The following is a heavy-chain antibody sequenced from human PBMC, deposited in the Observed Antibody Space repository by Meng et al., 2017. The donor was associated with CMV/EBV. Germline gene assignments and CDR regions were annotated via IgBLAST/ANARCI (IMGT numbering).Heavy chain of an antibody. D-gene: IGHD1-26*01. CDR1: GFTVRNYW. CDR3: ARGVAESLGWEMGY. CDR2: IDNNDGRST. Sequence: VVAGGTLGPPGGSLRLSCGVSGFTVRNYWLQWVRQRSGKGLEWFSRIDNNDGRSTSYADSVTGRFTISRDNAKNTLYLQMDSLRVEDTAVYYCARGVAESLGWEMGYWGQGTLVTVSS. V-gene: IGHV3-74*01. J-gene: IGHJ4*02.